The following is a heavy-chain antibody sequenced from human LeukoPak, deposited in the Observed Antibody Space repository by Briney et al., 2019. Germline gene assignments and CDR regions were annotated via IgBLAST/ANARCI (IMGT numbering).Heavy chain of an antibody. CDR3: ARDPEYYYDSSGFSGYFDY. V-gene: IGHV1-69*05. Sequence: ASVKVSCKASGGTFSSYAISWVRQAPGQGLEWMGGIIPIFGTANYAQKFQGRVTITTDESTSTAYMELSSLRSEDTAVYYCARDPEYYYDSSGFSGYFDYWGQGTLVTVSS. CDR1: GGTFSSYA. J-gene: IGHJ4*02. CDR2: IIPIFGTA. D-gene: IGHD3-22*01.